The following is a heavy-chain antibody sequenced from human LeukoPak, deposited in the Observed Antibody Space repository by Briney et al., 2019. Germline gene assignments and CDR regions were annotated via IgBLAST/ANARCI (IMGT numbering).Heavy chain of an antibody. V-gene: IGHV5-51*01. CDR2: IYPDDSNT. CDR1: GYNFPIYW. CDR3: ASPSARGPRMATNPWDAFDI. Sequence: GESLKISCQGSGYNFPIYWIGWVRQMPGKGLEWMGIIYPDDSNTRYSPSFQGQVTISADKSISTAYLQWSSLKASDTAMYYCASPSARGPRMATNPWDAFDIWGQGTMVTVSS. J-gene: IGHJ3*02. D-gene: IGHD5-24*01.